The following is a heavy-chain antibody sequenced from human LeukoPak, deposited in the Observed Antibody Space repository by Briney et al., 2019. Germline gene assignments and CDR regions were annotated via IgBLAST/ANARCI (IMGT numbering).Heavy chain of an antibody. J-gene: IGHJ4*02. V-gene: IGHV1-8*01. D-gene: IGHD3-22*01. CDR2: MNPNSGNT. CDR1: GYTFTSYD. Sequence: ASVKVSFKASGYTFTSYDINWVRQATGQGLEWMGWMNPNSGNTGYAQKFQGRVTMTSNTSISTAYMELSSLRSEDTAVYYCARVESSYSSGFDYWGQGTLVTVSS. CDR3: ARVESSYSSGFDY.